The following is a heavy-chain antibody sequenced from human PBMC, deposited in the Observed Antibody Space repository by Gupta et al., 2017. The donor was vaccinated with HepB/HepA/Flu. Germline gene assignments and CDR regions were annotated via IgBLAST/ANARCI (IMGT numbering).Heavy chain of an antibody. V-gene: IGHV4-39*01. CDR3: ARHLLHYYDSSGYYWFDP. CDR1: GGSISSSSYY. D-gene: IGHD3-22*01. CDR2: IYYSGST. J-gene: IGHJ5*02. Sequence: QLQLQESGPGLVKPSETLSLTCTVSGGSISSSSYYWGWIRQPPGKGLEWIGSIYYSGSTYYNPSLKSRVTISVDTSKNQFSLKLSSVTAADTAVYYCARHLLHYYDSSGYYWFDPWGQGTLVTVSS.